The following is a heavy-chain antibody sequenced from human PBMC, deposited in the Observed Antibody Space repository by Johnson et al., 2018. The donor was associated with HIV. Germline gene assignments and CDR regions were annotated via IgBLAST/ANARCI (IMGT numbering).Heavy chain of an antibody. CDR2: IYSGGST. D-gene: IGHD7-27*01. Sequence: QMLLVESGGGVVRPGGSLRLSCAASGFTFDEYGLSWVRQVPGKGMEWVSVIYSGGSTYYADSVKGRFTISRDNSKNTLYLQMNSLRAEDTAVYYCAKSTRGNWGSCFDIWGQGTMVTVSS. V-gene: IGHV3-NL1*01. CDR3: AKSTRGNWGSCFDI. J-gene: IGHJ3*02. CDR1: GFTFDEYG.